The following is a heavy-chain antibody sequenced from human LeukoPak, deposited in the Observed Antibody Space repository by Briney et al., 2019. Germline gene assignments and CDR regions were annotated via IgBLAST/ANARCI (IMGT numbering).Heavy chain of an antibody. D-gene: IGHD5-24*01. CDR2: TYYRSKWYN. V-gene: IGHV6-1*01. Sequence: SQTLSLTCAISGDSVPSNSAAWNWIRQSPSRGLEWLGRTYYRSKWYNDYAVSVKRRITINPDTSKNQFSLQLNSVTPEDTAVYYCARVPRTGRDGYNYPGAFDIWGQGTMVTVSS. CDR1: GDSVPSNSAA. J-gene: IGHJ3*02. CDR3: ARVPRTGRDGYNYPGAFDI.